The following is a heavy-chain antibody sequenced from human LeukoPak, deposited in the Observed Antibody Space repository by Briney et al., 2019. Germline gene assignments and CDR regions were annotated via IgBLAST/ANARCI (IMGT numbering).Heavy chain of an antibody. CDR2: IYYSGST. D-gene: IGHD3-22*01. V-gene: IGHV4-61*01. CDR1: GGSVSSSSYY. J-gene: IGHJ4*02. Sequence: SETLSLTCTVSGGSVSSSSYYWGWIRQPPGKGLEWIGYIYYSGSTNYNPSLKSRVTISVDTSKNQFSLKLSSVTAADTAVYYCARLYYDSSGYYYYFDYWGQGTLVTVSS. CDR3: ARLYYDSSGYYYYFDY.